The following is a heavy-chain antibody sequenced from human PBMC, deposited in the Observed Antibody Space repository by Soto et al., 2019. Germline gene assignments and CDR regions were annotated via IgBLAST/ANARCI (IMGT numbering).Heavy chain of an antibody. CDR1: GGSISSGGYY. CDR2: IYYSGST. V-gene: IGHV4-31*03. D-gene: IGHD6-13*01. CDR3: ARDGSSWHIFDY. J-gene: IGHJ4*02. Sequence: QVQLQESGPGLVKPSQTLSLTCTVSGGSISSGGYYWSWIRQHPGKGLEWIGYIYYSGSTYNNPSLKSRVTISVDTSKNQFSLKLSSVTAADTAVYYCARDGSSWHIFDYWGQGTLVTVSS.